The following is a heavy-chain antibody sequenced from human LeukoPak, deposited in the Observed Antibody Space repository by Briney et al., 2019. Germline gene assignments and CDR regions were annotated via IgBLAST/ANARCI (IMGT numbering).Heavy chain of an antibody. V-gene: IGHV4-59*02. CDR2: GHHSESS. CDR1: GDSVTSTY. Sequence: SETLSLTCSVSGDSVTSTYWSWIRQPPGKGLEWIAYGHHSESSNYNPSFRSRVTIPVDTSRNQFSLRLTSVTAADTAVYYCARESAGSLHDSTAAFHYWGQGILVIVSS. CDR3: ARESAGSLHDSTAAFHY. D-gene: IGHD2-8*02. J-gene: IGHJ4*02.